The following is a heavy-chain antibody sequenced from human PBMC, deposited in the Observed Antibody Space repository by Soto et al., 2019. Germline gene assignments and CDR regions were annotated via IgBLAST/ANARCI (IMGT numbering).Heavy chain of an antibody. V-gene: IGHV4-31*03. CDR3: ARDADYGGSRGGMDV. J-gene: IGHJ6*02. CDR2: IYYRGST. CDR1: GGSVNNADYF. D-gene: IGHD4-17*01. Sequence: QVRLEESGPGLVKPSETLSLICSVSGGSVNNADYFWSWIRHHPENGLEWLGYIYYRGSTRYNPSFKTRATLTIDTSKHQFSLRLNSVTVADTAVYFCARDADYGGSRGGMDVWGRGTTVTVSS.